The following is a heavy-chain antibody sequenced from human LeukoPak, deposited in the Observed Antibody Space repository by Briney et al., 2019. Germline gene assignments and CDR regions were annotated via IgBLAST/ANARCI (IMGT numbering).Heavy chain of an antibody. D-gene: IGHD6-13*01. Sequence: GASVKVSCKASGYTFIDYYVHWVRQAPGQGLEWMGRINPNSGGRNSAQKFQGRVTMTRDTSISTAYMELRSLRSDDTAIYYCARVRSIPCSSSWYEDYHSGMDVWGQGTTVTVSS. V-gene: IGHV1-2*06. CDR1: GYTFIDYY. CDR3: ARVRSIPCSSSWYEDYHSGMDV. J-gene: IGHJ6*02. CDR2: INPNSGGR.